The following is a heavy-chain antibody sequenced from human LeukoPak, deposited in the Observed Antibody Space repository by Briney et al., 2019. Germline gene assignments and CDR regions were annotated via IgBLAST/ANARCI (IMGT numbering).Heavy chain of an antibody. CDR3: ARRGTDYCTPSSCHPNWFAP. CDR1: GFIFSDYY. Sequence: GRTLRLSCAAPGFIFSDYYMSWMRHAPGKGLEWLSYIDCSSSRTNYADSGKGRFTISRDNVKNVLYLQMNSLRAEDTAVYFCARRGTDYCTPSSCHPNWFAPWGQGTQVTVSS. V-gene: IGHV3-11*03. J-gene: IGHJ5*02. D-gene: IGHD4-11*01. CDR2: IDCSSSRT.